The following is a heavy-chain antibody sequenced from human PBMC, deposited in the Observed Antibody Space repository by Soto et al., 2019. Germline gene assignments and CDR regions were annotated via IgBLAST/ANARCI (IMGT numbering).Heavy chain of an antibody. Sequence: SETLSLTCTVSGGSISSSSYYWGWIRQPPGKGLEWIGSIYYSGSTYYNPSLKSRVTISVDTSKNQFSLKLSSVTAADTAVYYCARWGIAAAGTFWFDPWGQGTLVTVSS. V-gene: IGHV4-39*01. D-gene: IGHD6-13*01. CDR1: GGSISSSSYY. CDR2: IYYSGST. J-gene: IGHJ5*02. CDR3: ARWGIAAAGTFWFDP.